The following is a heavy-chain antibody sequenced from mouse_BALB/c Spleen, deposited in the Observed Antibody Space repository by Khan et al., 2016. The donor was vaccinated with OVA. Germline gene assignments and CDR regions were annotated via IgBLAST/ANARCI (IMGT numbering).Heavy chain of an antibody. CDR1: GYSITSDYA. V-gene: IGHV3-2*02. Sequence: VQLKESGPGLVKPSQSLSLTYTVTGYSITSDYARNWIRQFPGNKLEWMGYISSSGSTNYNPALKSRISITRDTSKNQFFLQLNSVTTEDTATYYCARDGSRYNYAMDYWGQGTSVTVSS. D-gene: IGHD2-3*01. CDR3: ARDGSRYNYAMDY. CDR2: ISSSGST. J-gene: IGHJ4*01.